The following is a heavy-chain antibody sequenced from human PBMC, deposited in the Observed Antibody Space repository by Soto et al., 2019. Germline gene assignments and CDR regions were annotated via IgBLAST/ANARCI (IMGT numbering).Heavy chain of an antibody. J-gene: IGHJ5*02. Sequence: GSLRLSCAASGFTFSDAWMSWVRRAPGKGLDWVGRIKSKSDGGTTEYAAPVRGRFTISRDDSKNTLYLQMNSLKTEDTAVYYCTTDLWRIAVVVGSTGYFNPWGQGTPVTVSS. CDR3: TTDLWRIAVVVGSTGYFNP. CDR1: GFTFSDAW. V-gene: IGHV3-15*01. CDR2: IKSKSDGGTT. D-gene: IGHD2-15*01.